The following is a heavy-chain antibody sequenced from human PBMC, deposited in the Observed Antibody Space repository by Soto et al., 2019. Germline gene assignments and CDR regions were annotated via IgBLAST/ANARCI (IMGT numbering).Heavy chain of an antibody. CDR1: GFTFSSYS. CDR2: ISSSSSYI. J-gene: IGHJ4*02. V-gene: IGHV3-21*01. Sequence: EVQLVESGGGLVKPGGSLRLSCAASGFTFSSYSMNWVRQAPGKGLEWVSSISSSSSYIYYADSVKGRFTISRDNAKNSLYLQMNSLRAEDTAVYYCARNLSLSYCSSTSCLYYFDYWGQGTLVTVSS. D-gene: IGHD2-2*01. CDR3: ARNLSLSYCSSTSCLYYFDY.